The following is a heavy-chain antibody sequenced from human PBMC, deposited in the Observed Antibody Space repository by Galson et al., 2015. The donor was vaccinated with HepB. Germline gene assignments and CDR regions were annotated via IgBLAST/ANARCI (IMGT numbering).Heavy chain of an antibody. J-gene: IGHJ6*02. V-gene: IGHV3-48*01. CDR1: GFTFSSYS. CDR2: ISSSSSTI. CDR3: ARVGVVPAAAPTWYYYGMGV. D-gene: IGHD2-2*01. Sequence: SLRLSCAASGFTFSSYSMNWVRQAPGKGLEWVSYISSSSSTIYYADSVKGRFTISRDNAKNSLYLQMNSLRAEDTAVYYCARVGVVPAAAPTWYYYGMGVWGQGTTVTVSS.